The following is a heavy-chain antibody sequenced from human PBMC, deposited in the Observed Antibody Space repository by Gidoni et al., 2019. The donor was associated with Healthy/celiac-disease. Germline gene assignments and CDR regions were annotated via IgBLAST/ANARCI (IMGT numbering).Heavy chain of an antibody. V-gene: IGHV1-46*03. CDR2: INPSGGST. CDR1: GYTFTSYY. J-gene: IGHJ5*02. Sequence: QVQLVQSGAEVKKPGASVTVSCKASGYTFTSYYMHWVRQAPGQGLEWMGIINPSGGSTSYAQKFQGRVTMTRDTSTSTVYMELSSLRSEDTAVYYCARDKAFTHCSSTSCGLSGWFDPWGQGTLVTVSS. D-gene: IGHD2-2*01. CDR3: ARDKAFTHCSSTSCGLSGWFDP.